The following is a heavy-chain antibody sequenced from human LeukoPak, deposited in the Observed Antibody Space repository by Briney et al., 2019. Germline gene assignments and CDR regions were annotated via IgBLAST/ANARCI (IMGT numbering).Heavy chain of an antibody. CDR3: ARDNSVGDIAWWFDP. CDR1: GYTFTGYY. CDR2: INPSGSST. Sequence: ASVKVSCKASGYTFTGYYMHWVRQAPGQGLEWLGLINPSGSSTLYAQKFQGRVTMTRDMSTTTDNMQLSSLRSEDTAVYYCARDNSVGDIAWWFDPWGQGTLVTVSS. J-gene: IGHJ5*02. V-gene: IGHV1-46*01. D-gene: IGHD3-16*02.